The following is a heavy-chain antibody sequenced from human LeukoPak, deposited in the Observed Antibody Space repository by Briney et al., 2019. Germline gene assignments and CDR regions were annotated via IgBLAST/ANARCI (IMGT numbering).Heavy chain of an antibody. CDR1: GGSFSGYY. V-gene: IGHV4-34*01. CDR2: INHSGST. Sequence: SETLSLTCAVYGGSFSGYYWSWIRQPPGKGLKWIGEINHSGSTSYNPSLKGRVTISVDTSKNQFSLKLSSVTAADTAVYYCARAPYCSSTSCADGGYYYYGMDVWGQGTTVTVSS. D-gene: IGHD2-2*01. CDR3: ARAPYCSSTSCADGGYYYYGMDV. J-gene: IGHJ6*02.